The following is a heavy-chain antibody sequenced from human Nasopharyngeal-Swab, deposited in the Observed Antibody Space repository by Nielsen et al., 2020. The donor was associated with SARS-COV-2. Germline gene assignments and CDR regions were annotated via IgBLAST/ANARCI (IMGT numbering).Heavy chain of an antibody. J-gene: IGHJ4*02. V-gene: IGHV3-21*01. CDR2: ISSDSGAK. CDR1: GFSFSTYT. CDR3: ARGSSADSGWGYY. D-gene: IGHD2-15*01. Sequence: GGSLRLSCAASGFSFSTYTMNWVRQAPGKGLEWLSSISSDSGAKYHADSVKGRFTISRDNAKNSLYLQMNSLRAEDTAVYYCARGSSADSGWGYYWGQGTLVTVSS.